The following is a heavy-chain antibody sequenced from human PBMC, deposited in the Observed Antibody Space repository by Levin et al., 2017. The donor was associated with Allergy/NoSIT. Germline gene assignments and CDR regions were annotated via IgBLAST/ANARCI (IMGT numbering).Heavy chain of an antibody. J-gene: IGHJ6*03. Sequence: ASVKVSCHTSGGTFSTFAFSWVRQAPGQGLEWMGAIIPVFDTTTYAQKFQGRVAITADKSTGTAYLEVNSLRYEDTAVYYFTTGLSLGRWYFVNHMDVWGKGATVIVSS. CDR3: TTGLSLGRWYFVNHMDV. V-gene: IGHV1-69*06. D-gene: IGHD6-13*01. CDR1: GGTFSTFA. CDR2: IIPVFDTT.